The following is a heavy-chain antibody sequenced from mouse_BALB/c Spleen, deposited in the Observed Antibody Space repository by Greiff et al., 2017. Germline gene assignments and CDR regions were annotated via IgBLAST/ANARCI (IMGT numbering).Heavy chain of an antibody. CDR1: GFTFNTYA. V-gene: IGHV10-3*03. Sequence: EVKLMESGGGLVQPKGSLKLSCAASGFTFNTYAMHWVCQAPGKGLEWVARIRSKSNNYATYYADSVKDRFTISRDDSQSMLYLQMNNLKTEDTAMYYCVRDKTGAMDYWGQGTSVTVSS. J-gene: IGHJ4*01. CDR2: IRSKSNNYAT. CDR3: VRDKTGAMDY. D-gene: IGHD4-1*01.